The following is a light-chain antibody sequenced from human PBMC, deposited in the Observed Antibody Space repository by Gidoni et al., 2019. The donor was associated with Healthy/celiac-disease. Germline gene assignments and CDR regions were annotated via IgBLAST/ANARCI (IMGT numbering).Light chain of an antibody. V-gene: IGKV3-15*01. Sequence: EIVMTQSPATLSVSPGERATLSCRASQGVSSNLAWYPQKPGQAPRLLIYGASTRATGIPARFSGSGSGTEFTLTISSLQSEDFAVYYCQQYNNWPRRTFGQGTKVEIK. CDR3: QQYNNWPRRT. CDR2: GAS. J-gene: IGKJ1*01. CDR1: QGVSSN.